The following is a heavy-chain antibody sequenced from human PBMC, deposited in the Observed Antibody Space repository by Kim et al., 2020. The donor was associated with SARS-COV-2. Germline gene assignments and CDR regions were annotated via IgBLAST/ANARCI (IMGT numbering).Heavy chain of an antibody. CDR1: GYDFIDSY. CDR2: VNPLSGDT. D-gene: IGHD4-17*01. J-gene: IGHJ3*02. V-gene: IGHV1-2*02. Sequence: ASVKVSCKASGYDFIDSYIHWVREAPGQGLEWMGWVNPLSGDTISAQKFQGRVTMTRDQSSSTAYMELARLTSDDTAVYYCKVTNLSYGVFDIWGQGTLVTVSS. CDR3: KVTNLSYGVFDI.